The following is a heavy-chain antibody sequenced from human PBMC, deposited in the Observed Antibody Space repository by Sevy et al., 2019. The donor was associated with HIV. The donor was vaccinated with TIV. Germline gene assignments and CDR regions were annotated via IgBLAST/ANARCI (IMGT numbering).Heavy chain of an antibody. CDR3: ASRGYCGGGSCYSGPNDY. CDR2: ISSSSGTR. CDR1: TFTFSSYS. Sequence: GGSLRLSCAASTFTFSSYSMHWVRQAPGKGLEWVSYISSSSGTRYNADSVKGRFTISRDNAKNSLFLQMNSLGDEDTAVYYCASRGYCGGGSCYSGPNDYWGQGTLVTVSS. V-gene: IGHV3-48*02. D-gene: IGHD2-15*01. J-gene: IGHJ4*02.